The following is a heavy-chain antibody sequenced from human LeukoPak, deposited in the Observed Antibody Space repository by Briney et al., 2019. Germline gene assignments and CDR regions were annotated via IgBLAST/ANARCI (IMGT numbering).Heavy chain of an antibody. J-gene: IGHJ4*02. CDR1: GFTFSTYA. CDR3: ARVRDYDYVWGSYRH. CDR2: IRGNGDGT. V-gene: IGHV3-64D*06. D-gene: IGHD3-16*02. Sequence: GGSLRLSCSAPGFTFSTYAMHWVRQAPGKGLEYVSAIRGNGDGTYYADSVKGRITISGDNSKNTLYLQMSSLRAEDTAVYYCARVRDYDYVWGSYRHWGQGTLVTVSS.